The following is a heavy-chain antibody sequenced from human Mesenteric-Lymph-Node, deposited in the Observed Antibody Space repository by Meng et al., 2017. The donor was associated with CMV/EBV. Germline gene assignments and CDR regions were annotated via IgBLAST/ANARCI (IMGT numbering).Heavy chain of an antibody. J-gene: IGHJ4*02. D-gene: IGHD2-2*01. CDR2: MNPDSGNT. CDR1: GYTFTSYD. Sequence: ASVKVSCKASGYTFTSYDINWVRQAAGQGLEWMGWMNPDSGNTGYAQKFQGRLTMTRDTSISTAYMELSSLRSEDTAVYYCARGKSTTSCTDWGQGTLVTVSS. CDR3: ARGKSTTSCTD. V-gene: IGHV1-8*01.